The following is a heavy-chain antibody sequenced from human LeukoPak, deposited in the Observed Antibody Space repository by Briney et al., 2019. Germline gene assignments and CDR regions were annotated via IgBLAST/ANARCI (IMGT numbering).Heavy chain of an antibody. CDR1: GGSISSGGYY. D-gene: IGHD3-10*01. Sequence: TSETLSLTCTVSGGSISSGGYYWSWIRQHPGKGLEWIGYIYYSGSTYYNPSLKSRVTVSVDTSKNQFSLKLSSVTAEDTAVYYCARDSYGARLGFDPWGQGTLVTVSS. J-gene: IGHJ5*02. CDR3: ARDSYGARLGFDP. V-gene: IGHV4-31*03. CDR2: IYYSGST.